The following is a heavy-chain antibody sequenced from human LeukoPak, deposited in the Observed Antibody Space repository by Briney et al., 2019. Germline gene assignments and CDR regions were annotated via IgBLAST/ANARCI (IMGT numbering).Heavy chain of an antibody. J-gene: IGHJ2*01. CDR1: ESTFSSFP. CDR3: AKIGVSGQWYFDL. D-gene: IGHD5/OR15-5a*01. Sequence: GGSLSLSCTAPESTFSSFPMSWVRQAPGRGLEWISSISSSGSLIYYADSLKGRFTVFRDNAKNSLYVQMNSLRAEDTALYYCAKIGVSGQWYFDLWGRGTLVTVSS. V-gene: IGHV3-21*01. CDR2: ISSSGSLI.